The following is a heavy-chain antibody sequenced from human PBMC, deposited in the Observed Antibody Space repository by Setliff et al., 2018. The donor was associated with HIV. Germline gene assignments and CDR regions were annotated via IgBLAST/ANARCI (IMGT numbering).Heavy chain of an antibody. CDR3: ARDWAAPYYYGMDV. Sequence: PSETLSLTCTVSGDSVTSDSYYWSWIRQPAGKTLEWIGRIYFSGSTNYNPSLKSRVTISIETSKNQLSLKLSSVTAADTAVYYCARDWAAPYYYGMDVWGPGTTVTVSS. CDR2: IYFSGST. J-gene: IGHJ6*02. V-gene: IGHV4-61*02. CDR1: GDSVTSDSYY. D-gene: IGHD3-16*01.